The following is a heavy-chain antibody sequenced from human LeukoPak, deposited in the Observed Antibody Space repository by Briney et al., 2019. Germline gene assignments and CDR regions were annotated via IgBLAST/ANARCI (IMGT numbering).Heavy chain of an antibody. D-gene: IGHD4-17*01. Sequence: GGSLRLSCAASGFTFSSYSMNWVRQAPGKGVEWVSSISSSSSYIYYADSVKGRFTISRDNAKNSLYLQMNSLRAEDTAVYYCARVRATVTYSRSFDYWGQGTLVTVSS. J-gene: IGHJ4*02. CDR2: ISSSSSYI. CDR1: GFTFSSYS. V-gene: IGHV3-21*01. CDR3: ARVRATVTYSRSFDY.